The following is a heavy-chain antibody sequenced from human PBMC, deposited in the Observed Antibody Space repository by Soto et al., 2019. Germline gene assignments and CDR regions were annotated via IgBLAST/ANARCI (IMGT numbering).Heavy chain of an antibody. J-gene: IGHJ5*02. CDR1: GYTFTSYA. CDR3: AKDRLAEPSSGRVRFDP. Sequence: GASVKVSCKASGYTFTSYAMHWVRQAPGQRLEWMGWINAGNGNIKYSQKFQGRVTITRDTSASTAYMELSSLRSEDTAVYYCAKDRLAEPSSGRVRFDPWGQGTLVTAPQ. V-gene: IGHV1-3*01. CDR2: INAGNGNI. D-gene: IGHD1-1*01.